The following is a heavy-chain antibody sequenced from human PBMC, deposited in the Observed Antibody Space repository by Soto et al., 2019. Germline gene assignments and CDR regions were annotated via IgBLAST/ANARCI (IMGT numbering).Heavy chain of an antibody. D-gene: IGHD5-18*01. Sequence: EVQLVESGGGLVQPGGSLRLSCAASGFTVSSNYMSWVRQAPGKGLEWVSVIYSGGSTYYADSVKGRFTISRDNSKNTLYLQTTSLGAEDPAVYYGARVPQQLCPYYFDYWGQGTLVTVSS. V-gene: IGHV3-66*01. CDR2: IYSGGST. CDR1: GFTVSSNY. CDR3: ARVPQQLCPYYFDY. J-gene: IGHJ4*02.